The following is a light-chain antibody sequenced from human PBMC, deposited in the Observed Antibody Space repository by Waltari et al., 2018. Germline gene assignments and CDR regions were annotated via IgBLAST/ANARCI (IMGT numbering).Light chain of an antibody. Sequence: DIVMTQSPDPLAVPLGERATLNCKSSQSVFFSSNNKNYLAWYQQQPGQPPALLIYWASTRESGVPDRFSGSGSGTDFTLTISSLQAEDVAVYYCQQYYSTPLTFGGGTKVEIK. CDR2: WAS. CDR3: QQYYSTPLT. CDR1: QSVFFSSNNKNY. V-gene: IGKV4-1*01. J-gene: IGKJ4*01.